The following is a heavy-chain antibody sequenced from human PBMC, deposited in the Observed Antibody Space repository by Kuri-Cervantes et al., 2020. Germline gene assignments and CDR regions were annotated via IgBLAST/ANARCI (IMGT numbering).Heavy chain of an antibody. J-gene: IGHJ5*02. V-gene: IGHV3-30-3*01. CDR2: ISYDGSNK. CDR1: GFTFSSYA. CDR3: ATELYDSSGYYVNWFDP. D-gene: IGHD3-22*01. Sequence: GESLKISCAASGFTFSSYAMHWVRQAPGKGLEWVAVISYDGSNKYYADSVKGRFTISRDNSKNTLYLQMNSLRSEDTAVYYCATELYDSSGYYVNWFDPWGQGTLVTCSS.